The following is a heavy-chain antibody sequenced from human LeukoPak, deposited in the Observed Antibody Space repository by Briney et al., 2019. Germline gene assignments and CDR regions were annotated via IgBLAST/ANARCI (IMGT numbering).Heavy chain of an antibody. CDR1: GYTFTSYG. V-gene: IGHV1-69*06. D-gene: IGHD1-26*01. CDR2: IIPIFGTA. CDR3: ARTRNYSGNYYYYYMDV. J-gene: IGHJ6*03. Sequence: SVKVSCKASGYTFTSYGISWVRQAPGQGLEWMGGIIPIFGTANYAQKFQGRVTITADKSSTTVYMELRSLRSDDTAVYYCARTRNYSGNYYYYYMDVWGKGTTVTISS.